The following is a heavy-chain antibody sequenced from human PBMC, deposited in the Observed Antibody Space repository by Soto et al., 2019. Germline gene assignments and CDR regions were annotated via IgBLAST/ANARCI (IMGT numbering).Heavy chain of an antibody. D-gene: IGHD3-22*01. Sequence: SVKVSCKPSGGTFSNYAFSWVRQAPGQGLEWMGGIIPVYGTPNYAQKFQGRVTITADESTNTAFLELYSLRSEDTAVYYCARDRGPSSGYYPYWFDPWGQGTLVTVSS. J-gene: IGHJ5*02. CDR3: ARDRGPSSGYYPYWFDP. CDR1: GGTFSNYA. V-gene: IGHV1-69*13. CDR2: IIPVYGTP.